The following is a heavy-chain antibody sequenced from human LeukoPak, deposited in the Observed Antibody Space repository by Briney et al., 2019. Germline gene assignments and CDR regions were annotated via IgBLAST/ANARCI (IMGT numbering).Heavy chain of an antibody. J-gene: IGHJ4*02. CDR2: ISGDAGRT. Sequence: PGGSLRLSCAASGFTFSSYGMNWVRQAPGKGLEWVSGISGDAGRTYYAASVKGRFTISRDDSKNTLYLQMNNLRAGDTAIYYCAKSGLNRFDYWGQGTLVTVSS. CDR1: GFTFSSYG. D-gene: IGHD2-15*01. CDR3: AKSGLNRFDY. V-gene: IGHV3-23*01.